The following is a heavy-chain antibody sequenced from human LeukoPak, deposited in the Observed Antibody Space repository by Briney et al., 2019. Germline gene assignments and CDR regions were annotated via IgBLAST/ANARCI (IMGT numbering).Heavy chain of an antibody. J-gene: IGHJ4*02. V-gene: IGHV3-21*01. D-gene: IGHD3/OR15-3a*01. CDR3: ARVTDFWTVFDY. CDR1: GFTFSSYS. Sequence: GGSLRLSCAASGFTFSSYSMKWVRQAPGKGLEWVSSISSSSSYIYYADSVKGRFTISRDNAKNSLYLQMNSLRAEDTAVYYCARVTDFWTVFDYWGQGTLVTVSS. CDR2: ISSSSSYI.